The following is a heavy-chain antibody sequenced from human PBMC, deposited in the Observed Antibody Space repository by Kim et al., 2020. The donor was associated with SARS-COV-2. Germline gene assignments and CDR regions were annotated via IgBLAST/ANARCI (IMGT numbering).Heavy chain of an antibody. Sequence: SVKVSCKASGGTFSSYAISWVRQAPGQGLEWMGGIIPIFGTANYAQKFQGRVTITADESTSTAYMELSSLRSEDTAVYYCARDKIAAAVYYYYGMDVWGQGTTVTVSS. CDR3: ARDKIAAAVYYYYGMDV. V-gene: IGHV1-69*13. J-gene: IGHJ6*02. CDR1: GGTFSSYA. D-gene: IGHD6-13*01. CDR2: IIPIFGTA.